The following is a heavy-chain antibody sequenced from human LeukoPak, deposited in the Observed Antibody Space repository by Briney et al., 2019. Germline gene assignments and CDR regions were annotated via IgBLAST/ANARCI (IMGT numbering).Heavy chain of an antibody. CDR2: ISTSGTTK. CDR3: ARGYSFGTLGVQH. V-gene: IGHV3-48*02. Sequence: GGSLRLSCAASGLTFSAYNMHWVRQAPGKGLEWVSYISTSGTTKYYADSVKGRFTISRDNAKNSLYLQMNRLRDEDTSVYYCARGYSFGTLGVQHWGQGTLVTVSS. D-gene: IGHD5-18*01. CDR1: GLTFSAYN. J-gene: IGHJ1*01.